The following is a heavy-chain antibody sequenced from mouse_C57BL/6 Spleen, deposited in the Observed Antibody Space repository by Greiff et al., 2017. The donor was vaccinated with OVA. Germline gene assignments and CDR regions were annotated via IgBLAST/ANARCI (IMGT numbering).Heavy chain of an antibody. D-gene: IGHD1-1*01. CDR1: GYTFTEYT. CDR2: FYPGSGSI. J-gene: IGHJ1*03. Sequence: QVQLQQSGAELVKPGASVKLSCKASGYTFTEYTIHWVKQRSGQGLEWIGWFYPGSGSIKYNEKFKDKATLTADKSSSTVYMELSRLTSEDSAVYFCARHATYYYGSSSYWYFDVWGTGTTVTVSS. CDR3: ARHATYYYGSSSYWYFDV. V-gene: IGHV1-62-2*01.